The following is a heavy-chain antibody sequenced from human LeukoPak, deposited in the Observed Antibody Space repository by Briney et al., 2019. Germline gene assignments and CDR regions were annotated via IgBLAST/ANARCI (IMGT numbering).Heavy chain of an antibody. V-gene: IGHV3-53*05. J-gene: IGHJ4*02. Sequence: GGSLRLSCAASGFTVSSNYMSWVRPAPGKGLEGVSVIYSGGSTYYADSVKGRCTISRDNSKNTLYLQMNSLRAEDTAVYYCAKEGTMVRGLTLDQWGQGTLVTVSS. CDR1: GFTVSSNY. CDR2: IYSGGST. D-gene: IGHD3-10*01. CDR3: AKEGTMVRGLTLDQ.